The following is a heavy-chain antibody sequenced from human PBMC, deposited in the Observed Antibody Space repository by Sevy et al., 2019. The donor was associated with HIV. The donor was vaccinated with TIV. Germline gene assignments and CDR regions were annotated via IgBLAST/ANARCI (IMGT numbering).Heavy chain of an antibody. Sequence: SETLSLTCTVSGGSISSYYWSWIRQPPGKGLEWIGYIYYSGSTNYNPSLKSRVTISVDTSMNQFSLKLSSVTAADTAVYYCARDGNRATNYYGMDVWGQGTTVTVSS. V-gene: IGHV4-59*01. CDR1: GGSISSYY. J-gene: IGHJ6*02. D-gene: IGHD3-10*01. CDR2: IYYSGST. CDR3: ARDGNRATNYYGMDV.